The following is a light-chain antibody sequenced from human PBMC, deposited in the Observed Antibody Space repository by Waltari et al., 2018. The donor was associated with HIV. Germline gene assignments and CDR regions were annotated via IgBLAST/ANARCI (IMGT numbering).Light chain of an antibody. CDR1: SGHINYA. V-gene: IGLV4-69*01. Sequence: QLVLTQSPSASASLRASVKLTCTLSSGHINYAIAWHQHRPEKGPRYLMRVNSDGSHSKGDGIPDRFAGSSSGAERYLIISSLQSEDEADYYCQTWTTGIVLFGGGTKLTVL. CDR3: QTWTTGIVL. J-gene: IGLJ2*01. CDR2: VNSDGSH.